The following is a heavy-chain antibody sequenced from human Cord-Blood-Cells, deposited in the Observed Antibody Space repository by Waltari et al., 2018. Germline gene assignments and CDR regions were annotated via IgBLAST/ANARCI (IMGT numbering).Heavy chain of an antibody. V-gene: IGHV1-69*06. D-gene: IGHD3-16*01. CDR1: GGTFSSYA. J-gene: IGHJ2*01. CDR3: ARAPSGDWYFDL. CDR2: IIAIFGTA. Sequence: QVQLVQSGAEVKKPGSSVKVSCKASGGTFSSYAISWVCQAPEQGLEWMGEIIAIFGTANYARKCQGRVTITADKSTSTAYMELSSLRSEDTAVYYCARAPSGDWYFDLWGRGTLVTVSS.